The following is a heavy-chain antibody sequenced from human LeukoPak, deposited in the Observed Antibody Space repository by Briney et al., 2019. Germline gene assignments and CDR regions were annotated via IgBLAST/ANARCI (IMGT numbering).Heavy chain of an antibody. V-gene: IGHV2-70*11. D-gene: IGHD6-13*01. J-gene: IGHJ6*02. CDR2: IDWDDDK. CDR1: GFSLSTSGMC. CDR3: ARSGIAAAGRHYYYYGMDV. Sequence: SGPTLVNPTQTLTLTCTFSGFSLSTSGMCVSWIRQPPGKALEWLARIDWDDDKYYSTSLKTRLTISKDTSKNQVVLTMTNMDPVDTATYYCARSGIAAAGRHYYYYGMDVWGQGTTVTVSS.